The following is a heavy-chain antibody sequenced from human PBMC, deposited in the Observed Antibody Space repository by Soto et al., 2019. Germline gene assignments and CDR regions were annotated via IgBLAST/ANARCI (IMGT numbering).Heavy chain of an antibody. J-gene: IGHJ4*02. CDR2: IVPLFGAE. V-gene: IGHV1-69*01. CDR3: ARDRLPHCSGGSCYSEFAH. CDR1: GDILSSFD. D-gene: IGHD2-15*01. Sequence: QVRLEQSGSEVKRPGSSVKVSCKASGDILSSFDLSWVRQAPGQGLEWMGGIVPLFGAENYAQRFQGRVTITADESTNTAYMELSSLRSEDTAVYYCARDRLPHCSGGSCYSEFAHWGQGTLVIVSS.